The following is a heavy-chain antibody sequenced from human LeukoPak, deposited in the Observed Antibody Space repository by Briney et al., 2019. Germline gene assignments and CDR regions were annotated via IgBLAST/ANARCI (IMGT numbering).Heavy chain of an antibody. D-gene: IGHD5-18*01. Sequence: PGTSLRLSCAASGFTFSTYAMHWVRQAPGKGLEWVAVISQNGNEKYYTDSVKGRFTISRDNAKTSLYLQMNSLRAEDTAVYYCARGLSGVTGYTYGRGIDYWGQGTLVTVSS. V-gene: IGHV3-30*04. CDR3: ARGLSGVTGYTYGRGIDY. CDR1: GFTFSTYA. J-gene: IGHJ4*02. CDR2: ISQNGNEK.